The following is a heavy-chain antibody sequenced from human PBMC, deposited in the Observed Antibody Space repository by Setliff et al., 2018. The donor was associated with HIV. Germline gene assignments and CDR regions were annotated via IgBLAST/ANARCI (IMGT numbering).Heavy chain of an antibody. CDR2: INHSGST. CDR1: GGSFSGYY. J-gene: IGHJ4*02. V-gene: IGHV4-34*01. D-gene: IGHD3-22*01. Sequence: TLSLTCAVYGGSFSGYYWSWTRQPPGKGLEWIGEINHSGSTNCNPSLKSRVTISVDTSKNQFSLKLSSVTAADTAVYYCARGGSDPYYSGSSGPYPPGYWGQGTLVTVSS. CDR3: ARGGSDPYYSGSSGPYPPGY.